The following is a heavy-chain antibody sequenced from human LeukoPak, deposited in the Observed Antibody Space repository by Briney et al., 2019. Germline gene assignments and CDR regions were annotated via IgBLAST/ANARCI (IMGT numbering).Heavy chain of an antibody. Sequence: SPSETLSLTCTVSGGSISSHYWSWIRQPPGKRLEWIGYIYYSGSTNYNPSLKSRVTISVDTSKNQFSLKLSSVTAADTAVYYCARGLDYYGSGSYYNDYWGQGTLVTVSS. D-gene: IGHD3-10*01. CDR3: ARGLDYYGSGSYYNDY. CDR2: IYYSGST. V-gene: IGHV4-59*11. J-gene: IGHJ4*02. CDR1: GGSISSHY.